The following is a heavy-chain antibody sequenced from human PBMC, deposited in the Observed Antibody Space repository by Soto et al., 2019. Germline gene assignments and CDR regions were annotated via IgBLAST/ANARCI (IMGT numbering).Heavy chain of an antibody. J-gene: IGHJ5*02. D-gene: IGHD5-12*01. Sequence: SETLSLTCAVYGGSFSGYYWSWIRQPPGKGLEWIGEINHSGSTNYNPSLKSRVTISVDTSKNQFSLKLSSVTAADTAVYYCARVVGPRFIVATSAAWFDPWGQGTLVTVSS. CDR2: INHSGST. CDR1: GGSFSGYY. CDR3: ARVVGPRFIVATSAAWFDP. V-gene: IGHV4-34*01.